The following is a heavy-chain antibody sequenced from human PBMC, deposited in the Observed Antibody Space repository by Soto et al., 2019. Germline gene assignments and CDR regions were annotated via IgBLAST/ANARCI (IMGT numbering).Heavy chain of an antibody. D-gene: IGHD1-1*01. Sequence: EVQLLVSGEGLVQPGGSLRLSCEASGFTFSSYAMTWVRQAPGKGLEWVSASGSGGRAFYSDSVKGRFTISRDNSRNTLSLQLHSLRVDDTAVYFCAKATGTTLYWGQGTLVTVSS. J-gene: IGHJ4*02. V-gene: IGHV3-23*01. CDR2: SGSGGRA. CDR3: AKATGTTLY. CDR1: GFTFSSYA.